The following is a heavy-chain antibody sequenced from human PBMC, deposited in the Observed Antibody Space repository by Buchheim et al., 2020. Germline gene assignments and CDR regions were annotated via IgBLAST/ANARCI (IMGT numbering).Heavy chain of an antibody. CDR3: AKAVWSGYSNTFFFFGMDV. CDR2: IYFSGDT. J-gene: IGHJ6*01. D-gene: IGHD3-3*01. V-gene: IGHV4-30-4*01. CDR1: GGSINSGDYY. Sequence: QVQLQESGPGLVRPSQTLSLTCTVSGGSINSGDYYWSWVRQPPGKGLEWMGFIYFSGDTYYNPSLKIRITMSLDTSKNLFSLRLTSVTAADTAVYYCAKAVWSGYSNTFFFFGMDVWGQGTT.